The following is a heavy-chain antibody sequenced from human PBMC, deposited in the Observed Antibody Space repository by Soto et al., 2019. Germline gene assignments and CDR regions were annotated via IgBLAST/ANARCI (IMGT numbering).Heavy chain of an antibody. Sequence: SVKVSCKASGFTFTSSAVQWVRQARGQRLEWIGWIVVGSGNTNYAQKFQERVTITRDMSTSTAYMELSSLRSEDTAVYYCAADLHSSSWYRYYYYYGMDVWGQGTTVTVSS. J-gene: IGHJ6*02. CDR1: GFTFTSSA. V-gene: IGHV1-58*01. CDR3: AADLHSSSWYRYYYYYGMDV. D-gene: IGHD6-13*01. CDR2: IVVGSGNT.